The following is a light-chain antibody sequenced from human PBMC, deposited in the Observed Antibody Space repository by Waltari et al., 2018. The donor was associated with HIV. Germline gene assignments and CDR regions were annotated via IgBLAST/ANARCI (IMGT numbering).Light chain of an antibody. Sequence: QSALTQPASVSGSPGQSIAISCTGTSSDVGGYTYVSGYQQHPGKAPKLIIYDVTNRPSGVSDRFSASKSGNTASLTISGLQPEDEADYYCSSYTSSNTLVFGTGTKVTVL. CDR2: DVT. CDR1: SSDVGGYTY. V-gene: IGLV2-14*03. CDR3: SSYTSSNTLV. J-gene: IGLJ1*01.